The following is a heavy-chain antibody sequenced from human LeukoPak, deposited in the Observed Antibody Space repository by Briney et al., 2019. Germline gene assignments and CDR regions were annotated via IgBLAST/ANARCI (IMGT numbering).Heavy chain of an antibody. V-gene: IGHV4-34*01. Sequence: RTSETLSLTCTVYGGSFSGYYWSWIRQPPGKGLEWIGEINHRGSTNYNPSLKSRVTISVDTSKNQFSLKLSSVTAADTAVYYCARDAVGATYNFDYWGQGTLVTVSS. CDR3: ARDAVGATYNFDY. D-gene: IGHD1-26*01. CDR1: GGSFSGYY. J-gene: IGHJ4*02. CDR2: INHRGST.